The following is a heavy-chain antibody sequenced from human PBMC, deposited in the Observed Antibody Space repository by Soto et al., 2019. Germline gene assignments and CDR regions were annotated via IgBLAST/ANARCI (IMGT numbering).Heavy chain of an antibody. CDR3: ARIGGYRGSSHLDS. CDR1: GGFITNYY. V-gene: IGHV4-59*01. CDR2: IHYSGST. J-gene: IGHJ4*02. Sequence: ASETPSLTCTVSGGFITNYYWNWIRQPPGKGLEWIGYIHYSGSTEYSSSLTNRVTILLDTSKNQFSLKLSSVTAADTAVYYCARIGGYRGSSHLDSWGQGALVTVSS. D-gene: IGHD1-26*01.